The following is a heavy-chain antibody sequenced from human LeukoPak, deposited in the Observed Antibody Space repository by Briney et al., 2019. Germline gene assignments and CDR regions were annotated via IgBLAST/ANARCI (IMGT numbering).Heavy chain of an antibody. V-gene: IGHV3-49*04. J-gene: IGHJ6*02. CDR3: TREEVVVAATRHYYYYYGMDV. CDR2: IRSKAYSGTT. CDR1: GFTFGDYA. D-gene: IGHD2-15*01. Sequence: PGRSLRLSCTASGFTFGDYAMSWVRQAPGKGLEWVGFIRSKAYSGTTEYAASVKGRFTVSRDDSKSIVYLQMNSLKTEDTAVYYCTREEVVVAATRHYYYYYGMDVWGQGTTVTVSS.